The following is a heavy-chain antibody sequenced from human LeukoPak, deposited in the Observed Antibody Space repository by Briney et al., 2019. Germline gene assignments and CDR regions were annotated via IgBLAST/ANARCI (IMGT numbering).Heavy chain of an antibody. CDR3: ATCSSGFIHYY. CDR1: AFTVSSNY. J-gene: IGHJ4*02. Sequence: GGSLRLSCAASAFTVSSNYMSWVRQAPGKGLEWVSVVYSGGSTYYADSVKRRFTISRDNSKNTLHLQMNSLRAEDTAVYYCATCSSGFIHYYWGQGTLVTVSS. D-gene: IGHD3-22*01. V-gene: IGHV3-66*01. CDR2: VYSGGST.